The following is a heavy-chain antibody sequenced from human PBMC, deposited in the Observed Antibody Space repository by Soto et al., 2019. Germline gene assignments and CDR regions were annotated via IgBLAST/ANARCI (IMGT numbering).Heavy chain of an antibody. J-gene: IGHJ4*02. CDR3: ARHRSDSYYSSEHY. CDR2: ISSGGTT. Sequence: SETLSLTCTVSGGSISSSNYYWGWIRQPPGKGLEWIGSISSGGTTCYSSSLKSRVTISLDTSKNHFSLRLTSVTAADTALYYCARHRSDSYYSSEHYWGRGTLVTVS. V-gene: IGHV4-39*01. D-gene: IGHD2-21*01. CDR1: GGSISSSNYY.